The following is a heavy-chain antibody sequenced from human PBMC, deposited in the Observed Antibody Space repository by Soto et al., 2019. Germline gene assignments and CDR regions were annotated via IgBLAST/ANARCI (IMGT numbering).Heavy chain of an antibody. Sequence: QVQLVESGGGVVQPGRSLRLSCAASGFTFSSYGMHWVRQAPGKGLEWVAVIWYDGSNKYYADSVKGRFTISRDNSKNPLDLQMNSLRAEDTAVYYCARECAGYSSGWYQRGGFDYWGQGTLVTVSS. D-gene: IGHD6-19*01. V-gene: IGHV3-33*01. CDR2: IWYDGSNK. CDR1: GFTFSSYG. CDR3: ARECAGYSSGWYQRGGFDY. J-gene: IGHJ4*02.